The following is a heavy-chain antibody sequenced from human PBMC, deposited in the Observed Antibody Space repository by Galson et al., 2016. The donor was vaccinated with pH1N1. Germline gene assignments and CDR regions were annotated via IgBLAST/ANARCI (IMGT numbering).Heavy chain of an antibody. CDR3: ARGEGGCSGNNCYCAFEI. J-gene: IGHJ3*02. D-gene: IGHD2-15*01. V-gene: IGHV1-69*13. Sequence: SVKVSCKAFGGTFSSYAITWVRQAPGQGLEWMGGVIPVFGTTNYAPKFQGRVTITAGESMSTAYMELSSLKSEDTAVYYCARGEGGCSGNNCYCAFEIWGQGTMVTGPS. CDR2: VIPVFGTT. CDR1: GGTFSSYA.